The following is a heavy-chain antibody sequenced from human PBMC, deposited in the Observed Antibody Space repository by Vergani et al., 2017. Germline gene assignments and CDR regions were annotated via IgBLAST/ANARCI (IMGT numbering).Heavy chain of an antibody. Sequence: QVQFFYSVVFVVQPGRSLRLSCAASGFTFNQYGMHWVRQAPGKGLEWVAVTWYDGNNKQYADSVKGRFTISRDNSKSTMYLQMNSLRDEDTGVYYCARELRLIEKRVDPWGQGTLGNVSS. CDR1: GFTFNQYG. D-gene: IGHD3-16*01. V-gene: IGHV3-33*01. CDR2: TWYDGNNK. CDR3: ARELRLIEKRVDP. J-gene: IGHJ5*02.